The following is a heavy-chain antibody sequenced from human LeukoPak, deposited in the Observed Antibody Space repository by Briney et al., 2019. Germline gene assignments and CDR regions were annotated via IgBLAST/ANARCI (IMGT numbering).Heavy chain of an antibody. D-gene: IGHD4-17*01. J-gene: IGHJ4*02. Sequence: SETLSLTCTVSGGSISSYYWSWIRQPPGKGLEWIGYIYYSGSTNYNPSLKSRVTISVDTSKNQFSLKLSSVTAADTAVYYCARTHDYGDYTTTYFDYWGQGTLVTVSS. V-gene: IGHV4-59*01. CDR3: ARTHDYGDYTTTYFDY. CDR2: IYYSGST. CDR1: GGSISSYY.